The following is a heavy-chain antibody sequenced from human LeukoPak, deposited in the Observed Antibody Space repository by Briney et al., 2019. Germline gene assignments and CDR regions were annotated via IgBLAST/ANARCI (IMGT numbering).Heavy chain of an antibody. CDR2: ISSSSSYI. Sequence: GGSLRLSCAASGFTFSSYSMNWVRQAPGKGLEWVSSISSSSSYIYYADSVKGRFTISRDNAKNSLYLQMNSLRAEDTAVYYCARDQNPNWGWPRPYDAFDIWGQGAMVTVSS. CDR3: ARDQNPNWGWPRPYDAFDI. CDR1: GFTFSSYS. D-gene: IGHD7-27*01. V-gene: IGHV3-21*01. J-gene: IGHJ3*02.